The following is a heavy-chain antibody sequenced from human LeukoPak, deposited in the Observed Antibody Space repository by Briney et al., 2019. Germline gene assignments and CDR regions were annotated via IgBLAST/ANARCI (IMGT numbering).Heavy chain of an antibody. CDR3: ARDKRSTGWYVRSRFDYYYGMDV. D-gene: IGHD6-19*01. CDR2: IKQDEAEK. V-gene: IGHV3-7*03. Sequence: SGGSLRLSCTASGFTFSNFWMGWVRQAPGKGLEWVANIKQDEAEKFYLGSVKGRFTISRDNAKNSLYLQMNSLRVEDTALYYCARDKRSTGWYVRSRFDYYYGMDVWGQGTTVTVSS. J-gene: IGHJ6*02. CDR1: GFTFSNFW.